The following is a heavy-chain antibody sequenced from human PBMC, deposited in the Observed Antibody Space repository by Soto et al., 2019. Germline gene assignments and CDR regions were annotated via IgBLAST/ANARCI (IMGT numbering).Heavy chain of an antibody. D-gene: IGHD2-8*02. V-gene: IGHV4-34*01. CDR2: INHSGSA. CDR3: ARGPPEYWQNWFDP. CDR1: GGSFSDYI. Sequence: PSETLSLTCDVYGGSFSDYIWTWIRQTPGKGLQWIGQINHSGSANYNPSLKSRVTISVHTSKNQFSLKLSSVTAADTAVYYCARGPPEYWQNWFDPWGQGTLVTVSS. J-gene: IGHJ5*02.